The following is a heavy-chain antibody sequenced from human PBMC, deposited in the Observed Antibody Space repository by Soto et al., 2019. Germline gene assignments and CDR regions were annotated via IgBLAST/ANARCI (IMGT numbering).Heavy chain of an antibody. CDR2: IDPSDSYT. Sequence: GESLKISCKGSGYSFTSYWISWVRQMPGKGLEWMGKIDPSDSYTNYSPSFQGHVTISADKSISTAYLQWSSLKASDTAMYYCARRYCSSTSCPRNYYGMDVWGQGTTVTVSS. CDR3: ARRYCSSTSCPRNYYGMDV. V-gene: IGHV5-10-1*01. D-gene: IGHD2-2*01. J-gene: IGHJ6*02. CDR1: GYSFTSYW.